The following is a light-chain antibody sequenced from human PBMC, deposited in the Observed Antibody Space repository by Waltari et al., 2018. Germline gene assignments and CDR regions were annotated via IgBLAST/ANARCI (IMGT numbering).Light chain of an antibody. CDR3: QHFVRLPVT. J-gene: IGKJ1*01. CDR2: GAS. CDR1: QSVNRA. Sequence: IVLTQSPGTLSLSPGERATLSCRASQSVNRALTWYQLKPGQAPRLLIYGASNRATGIPDRCRGSCSGTDFSLAISRLEPEDFAVYYCQHFVRLPVTFGQGTKVEIK. V-gene: IGKV3-20*01.